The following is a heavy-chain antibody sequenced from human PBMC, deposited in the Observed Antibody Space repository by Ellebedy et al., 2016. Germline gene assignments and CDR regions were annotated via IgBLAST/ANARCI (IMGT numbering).Heavy chain of an antibody. Sequence: GESLKISXATSGFTFSNYFMTWIRRAPGKGLEWVSTISAGSDTTRLADSVKGRFTISRDNSRNTLYLQMNSLRAEDTAVYYCYYGHYSGSWGQGTLVTVSS. CDR2: ISAGSDTT. CDR1: GFTFSNYF. CDR3: YYGHYSGS. V-gene: IGHV3-23*01. J-gene: IGHJ4*02. D-gene: IGHD4-17*01.